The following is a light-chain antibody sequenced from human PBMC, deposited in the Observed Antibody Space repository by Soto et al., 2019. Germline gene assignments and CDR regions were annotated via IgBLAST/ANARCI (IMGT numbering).Light chain of an antibody. V-gene: IGLV2-14*01. CDR1: SSDVGAYNY. J-gene: IGLJ1*01. CDR2: EVS. CDR3: SSYTTSRAYV. Sequence: QSVLTQPASVSGSPGQSITISCTGTSSDVGAYNYVSWYQQQSGKAPKLMIHEVSNRPSGVSNRFSGSKSGNTASLTISGLRAEDEADYYCSSYTTSRAYVFGIGTKV.